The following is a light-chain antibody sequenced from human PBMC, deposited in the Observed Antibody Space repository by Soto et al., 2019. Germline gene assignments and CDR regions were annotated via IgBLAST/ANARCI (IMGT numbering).Light chain of an antibody. V-gene: IGKV3D-15*01. J-gene: IGKJ4*01. CDR2: AAT. CDR3: QQYNNWPLT. CDR1: HTVRDN. Sequence: EVEMTQSPATLAVTAGERATLYCMASHTVRDNFGCYQQPPGQPPRLLIYAATTTATGIPARFSGSGSGTEFTLTISSLQSEDFAVYYCQQYNNWPLTFGGGTKVDIK.